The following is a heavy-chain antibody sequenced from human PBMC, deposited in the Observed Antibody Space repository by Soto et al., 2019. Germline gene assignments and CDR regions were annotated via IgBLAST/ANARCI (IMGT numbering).Heavy chain of an antibody. CDR1: GYTFTSYD. CDR3: ARDYSSGYGMDV. V-gene: IGHV1-8*01. CDR2: MNPNSGNT. Sequence: ASVKVSCKASGYTFTSYDINWVRQATGQGLEWMGWMNPNSGNTDYAQKFQGRVTMTRNTSISTAYMELSSLRSEETAVYYCARDYSSGYGMDVWGQGPTVTV. J-gene: IGHJ6*02. D-gene: IGHD3-22*01.